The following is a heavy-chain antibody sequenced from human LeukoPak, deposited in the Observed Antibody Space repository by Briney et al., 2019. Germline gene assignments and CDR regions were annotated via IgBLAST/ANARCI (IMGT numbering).Heavy chain of an antibody. CDR3: ARTGSTVTMLYPFDH. J-gene: IGHJ4*02. CDR2: IYYSGST. Sequence: PSETLSLTCTASGDSISSYYWSWIRQPPGKGLEWIGYIYYSGSTNYNPSLKSRVSISVDTSKNQFSLKLSSVTAADTAVYYCARTGSTVTMLYPFDHWGQGTLVTVSS. V-gene: IGHV4-59*01. D-gene: IGHD4-17*01. CDR1: GDSISSYY.